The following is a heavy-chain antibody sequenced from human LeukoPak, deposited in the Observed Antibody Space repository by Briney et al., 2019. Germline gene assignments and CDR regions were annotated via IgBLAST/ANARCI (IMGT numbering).Heavy chain of an antibody. D-gene: IGHD2-2*01. CDR2: IYYSGST. CDR1: GGSISSGDYY. Sequence: SQTLSLTCTVSGGSISSGDYYWSWIRQPPGKGLEWTGYIYYSGSTYCNPSLKSRVTISVDTSKNQFSLHLNSVTPEDTAVYYCARRLTQYDCFDPWGQGILVTVSS. CDR3: ARRLTQYDCFDP. V-gene: IGHV4-30-4*01. J-gene: IGHJ5*02.